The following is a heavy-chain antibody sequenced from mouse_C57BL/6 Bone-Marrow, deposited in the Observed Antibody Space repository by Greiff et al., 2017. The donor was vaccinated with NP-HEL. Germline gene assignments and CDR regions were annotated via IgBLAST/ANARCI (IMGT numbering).Heavy chain of an antibody. CDR3: ARYYSNSFDY. CDR2: IDPANGNT. CDR1: GFNIKNTY. V-gene: IGHV14-3*01. Sequence: EVQLQQSVAELVRPGASVKLSCTASGFNIKNTYMPWVKQRPEQGLEWIGRIDPANGNTKYAPKFQGKATITADTSSNTAYLQLSSLTSEDTAIYYCARYYSNSFDYWGQGTTLTVSS. J-gene: IGHJ2*01. D-gene: IGHD2-5*01.